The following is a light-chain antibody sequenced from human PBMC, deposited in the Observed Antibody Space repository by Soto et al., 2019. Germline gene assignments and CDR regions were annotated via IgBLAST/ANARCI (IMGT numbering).Light chain of an antibody. CDR1: SSDIGDYNY. V-gene: IGLV2-14*01. CDR3: SSFRRSNTPCV. Sequence: QSALTQPASVSGSPGQSITISCTGTSSDIGDYNYVSWYQQHPGKAPTLMIYDVSNRPSGVSNRFSGSKSGNTASLTIPGLXAEDEADYYCSSFRRSNTPCVFGTGTKVTVL. J-gene: IGLJ1*01. CDR2: DVS.